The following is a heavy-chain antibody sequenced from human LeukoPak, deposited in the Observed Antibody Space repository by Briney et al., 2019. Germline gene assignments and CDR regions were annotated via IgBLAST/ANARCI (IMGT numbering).Heavy chain of an antibody. D-gene: IGHD6-13*01. CDR1: GYTFTSYY. J-gene: IGHJ4*02. V-gene: IGHV1-46*01. CDR2: INPSGGSP. CDR3: ARERAAAGEY. Sequence: ASVKVSCKASGYTFTSYYMHWVRQAPGQGLEWMGIINPSGGSPSYAQKFRGRVTMTRDTSTSTVYMELSSLRSEDTAVYYCARERAAAGEYWGQGTLVTVSS.